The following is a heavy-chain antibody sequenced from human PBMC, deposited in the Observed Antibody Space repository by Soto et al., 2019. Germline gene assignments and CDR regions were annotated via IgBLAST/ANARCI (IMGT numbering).Heavy chain of an antibody. J-gene: IGHJ4*02. CDR1: GFTFSSYA. D-gene: IGHD3-22*01. CDR2: ISSSGGST. CDR3: AKYQPMTQPRPCFGY. V-gene: IGHV3-23*01. Sequence: EVQLLESGGDLIQPGGSLRLSCAASGFTFSSYAMSWVRQAPGKGLGWVSAISSSGGSTFYADSVKGRFTISRDNSRNTLYLQMNSLRAEDTAIYYCAKYQPMTQPRPCFGYWGQGTLVTVSS.